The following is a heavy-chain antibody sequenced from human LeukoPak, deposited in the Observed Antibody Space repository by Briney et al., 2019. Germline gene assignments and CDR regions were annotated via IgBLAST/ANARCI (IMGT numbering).Heavy chain of an antibody. Sequence: GGSLRLSCAASGFTFISYWMSWVRQAPGKGLEWVANIKQDGSAKNYVDSVKGRFTISRVNAKNSLYLQLNSLRAEDTAVYYCAGCAGNSCYFDYWGQGTLVIVSS. CDR1: GFTFISYW. V-gene: IGHV3-7*01. D-gene: IGHD1-1*01. CDR3: AGCAGNSCYFDY. CDR2: IKQDGSAK. J-gene: IGHJ4*02.